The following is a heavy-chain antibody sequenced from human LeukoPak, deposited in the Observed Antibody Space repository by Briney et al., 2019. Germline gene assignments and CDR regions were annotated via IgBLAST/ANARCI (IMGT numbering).Heavy chain of an antibody. Sequence: QSGGSLRLSCAVSGLTFDSYWMSWVRQAPGKGLEWLANIKHDGTEKYYVDSVKGRFTISRDNPKNSLYLQMNSLRAEDTALYYCARWAAAGSDYWGQGTLVTVSS. CDR2: IKHDGTEK. V-gene: IGHV3-7*03. D-gene: IGHD6-13*01. CDR1: GLTFDSYW. CDR3: ARWAAAGSDY. J-gene: IGHJ4*02.